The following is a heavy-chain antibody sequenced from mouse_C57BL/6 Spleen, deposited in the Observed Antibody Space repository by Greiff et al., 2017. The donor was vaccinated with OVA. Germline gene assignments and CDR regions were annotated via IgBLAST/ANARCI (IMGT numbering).Heavy chain of an antibody. CDR3: TRGPPLYYGNLYYFDY. CDR2: ISSGGDYI. D-gene: IGHD2-1*01. V-gene: IGHV5-9-1*02. J-gene: IGHJ2*01. CDR1: GFTFSSYA. Sequence: EVMLVESGEGLVKPGGSLKLSCAASGFTFSSYAMSWVRQTPEKRLEWVAYISSGGDYIYYADTVKGRFTISRDNARNTLYLQMSSLKSEDTAMYYCTRGPPLYYGNLYYFDYWGQGTTLTVSS.